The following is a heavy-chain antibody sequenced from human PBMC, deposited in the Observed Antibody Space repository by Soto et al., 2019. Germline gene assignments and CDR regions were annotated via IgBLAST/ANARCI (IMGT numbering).Heavy chain of an antibody. CDR1: GGTFSSYA. CDR2: IIPIFGTA. J-gene: IGHJ4*02. CDR3: ARTYYYDSSGYYYPDY. V-gene: IGHV1-69*01. Sequence: VQLVQSGAEVKKPGSSVKVSYKASGGTFSSYAISWVRQAPGQGLEWMGGIIPIFGTANYAQKFQGRVMITSDESTSTAYMELSSLRSEDTAVYYCARTYYYDSSGYYYPDYWGQGTLVTVSS. D-gene: IGHD3-22*01.